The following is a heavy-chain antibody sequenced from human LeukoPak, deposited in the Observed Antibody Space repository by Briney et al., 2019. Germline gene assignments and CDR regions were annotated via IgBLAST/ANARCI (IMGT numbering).Heavy chain of an antibody. J-gene: IGHJ4*02. D-gene: IGHD5-18*01. CDR3: ARGLGYSYASDY. Sequence: ASVKVSCKASGGTFSSYAISWVRQAPGQGLEWMGGIIPIFGTANYAQKFQGRVTITADESTSTAYMELSSLRSEDTAVYYCARGLGYSYASDYWGQGTLVTVSS. CDR2: IIPIFGTA. CDR1: GGTFSSYA. V-gene: IGHV1-69*13.